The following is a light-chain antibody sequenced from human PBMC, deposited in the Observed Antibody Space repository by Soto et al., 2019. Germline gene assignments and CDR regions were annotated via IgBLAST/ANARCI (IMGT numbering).Light chain of an antibody. Sequence: DVVMTQSPLSLPVTLGQPASISCRSSQSLAYSDGNTYLHWFQQRPGQSPRRLIYKVSSRDSGVPGSFIGSGSGPDFTMKISSVEPEDVGVDYCRQSTHWPPYTFGQGTKMEIK. J-gene: IGKJ2*01. V-gene: IGKV2-30*01. CDR3: RQSTHWPPYT. CDR2: KVS. CDR1: QSLAYSDGNTY.